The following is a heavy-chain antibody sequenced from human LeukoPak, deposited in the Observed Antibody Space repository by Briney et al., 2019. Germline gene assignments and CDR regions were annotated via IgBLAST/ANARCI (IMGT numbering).Heavy chain of an antibody. CDR2: MNPNSGNT. Sequence: SSVKVSCKASGYTFTSYDINWVRQATGQGLEWMGWMNPNSGNTGYAQKFQGRVTITRNTSISTAYMELSGLRSEDTAVYYCARGKEVAAAGYYYYYMDVWGKGTTVTVSS. CDR1: GYTFTSYD. V-gene: IGHV1-8*03. CDR3: ARGKEVAAAGYYYYYMDV. J-gene: IGHJ6*03. D-gene: IGHD6-13*01.